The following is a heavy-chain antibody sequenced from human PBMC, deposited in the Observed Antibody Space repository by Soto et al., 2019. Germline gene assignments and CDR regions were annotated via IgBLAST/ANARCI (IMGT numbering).Heavy chain of an antibody. CDR1: GFTFDDYA. CDR3: AKVAVAAIVANWFDP. Sequence: VQLVESGGGLVQPGRSLRLSCAASGFTFDDYAMHWVRQAPGKGLEWVSGISWNSGSIGYADSVKGRFTISRDNAKNSLYLQMNSLRAEDTALYYCAKVAVAAIVANWFDPWGQGTLVTVSS. J-gene: IGHJ5*02. CDR2: ISWNSGSI. D-gene: IGHD2-15*01. V-gene: IGHV3-9*01.